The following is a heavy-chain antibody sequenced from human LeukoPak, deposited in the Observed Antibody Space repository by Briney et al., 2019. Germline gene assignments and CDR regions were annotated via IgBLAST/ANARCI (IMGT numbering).Heavy chain of an antibody. V-gene: IGHV1-18*01. J-gene: IGHJ5*02. D-gene: IGHD2-2*01. Sequence: ASVKVSCKASGYTFSNYDINWVRQAPGQGLEWMGWISSYNGNTNYAQKLQGRVTMTTDTSTSTAYMELRSLRSDDTAVYYCASSTYCSSTSCYSPFDPWGQGTLVTVSS. CDR1: GYTFSNYD. CDR3: ASSTYCSSTSCYSPFDP. CDR2: ISSYNGNT.